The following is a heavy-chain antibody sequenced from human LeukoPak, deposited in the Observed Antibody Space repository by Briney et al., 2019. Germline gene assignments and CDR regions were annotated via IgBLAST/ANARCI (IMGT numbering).Heavy chain of an antibody. V-gene: IGHV1-18*01. D-gene: IGHD2-2*01. J-gene: IGHJ3*02. Sequence: GASVKVSCKASGYTFTSYGISWVRQAPGQGLEGMGWISAYNGNTNYAQRLQGRVTMTTDTSTSTAYMELRSLRSDDTAVYYCARFVVVPAAMSDWAFDIWGQGTMVTVSS. CDR3: ARFVVVPAAMSDWAFDI. CDR1: GYTFTSYG. CDR2: ISAYNGNT.